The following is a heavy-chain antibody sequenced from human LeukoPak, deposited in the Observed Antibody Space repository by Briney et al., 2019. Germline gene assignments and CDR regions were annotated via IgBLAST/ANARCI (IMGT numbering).Heavy chain of an antibody. V-gene: IGHV3-21*04. CDR1: GFTFSSYS. D-gene: IGHD3-10*01. Sequence: GGSLRLSCAGSGFTFSSYSMNWVRQAPGKGLEWVSSISTSSSYIYYADSVKGRFTISRDNSKNTLYLQMNSLRAEDTAVYYCTKAPPGKFDPWGQGTLVTVSS. CDR2: ISTSSSYI. CDR3: TKAPPGKFDP. J-gene: IGHJ5*02.